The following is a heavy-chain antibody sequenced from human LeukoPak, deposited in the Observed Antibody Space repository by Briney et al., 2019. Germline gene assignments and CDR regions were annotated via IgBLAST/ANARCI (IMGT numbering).Heavy chain of an antibody. D-gene: IGHD3-22*01. CDR2: ISGNGGAT. J-gene: IGHJ4*02. CDR3: AKATTAIVVDNFFDY. Sequence: GGSLRLSSAASGFTFTSYAMSWVRQAPGKGLEWVSAISGNGGATYYADSVKGRFTISRDNSKNTLHLQMNSLRAEDTALYYCAKATTAIVVDNFFDYWGQGTLVSVSS. V-gene: IGHV3-23*01. CDR1: GFTFTSYA.